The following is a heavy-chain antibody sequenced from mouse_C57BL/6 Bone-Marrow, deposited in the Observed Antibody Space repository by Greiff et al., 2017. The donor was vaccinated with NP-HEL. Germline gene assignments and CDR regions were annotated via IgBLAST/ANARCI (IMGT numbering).Heavy chain of an antibody. Sequence: EVKVEESGGGLVKPGGSLKLSCAASGFTFSDYGMHWVRQAPEKGLEWVAYISSGSSTIYYADTVKGRFTISRDNAKNTLFLQMTSLRSEDTAMYYCAMLRAMDYWGQGTSVTVSS. V-gene: IGHV5-17*01. J-gene: IGHJ4*01. CDR3: AMLRAMDY. D-gene: IGHD2-12*01. CDR2: ISSGSSTI. CDR1: GFTFSDYG.